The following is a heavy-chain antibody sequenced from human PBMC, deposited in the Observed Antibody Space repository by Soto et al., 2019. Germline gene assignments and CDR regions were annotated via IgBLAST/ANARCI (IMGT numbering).Heavy chain of an antibody. V-gene: IGHV3-23*01. CDR3: AKSLSTAVNYGLDV. CDR2: ISDDGDST. Sequence: EVQLLESGGGLVQPGGALRLSCGASGFTFSANAMTWGRQAPGKGVEWVSSISDDGDSTYYADSVKGRFAVSRDNSKNTLLLHMNSLGAEDTAVYYCAKSLSTAVNYGLDVWGQGTSVTVSS. J-gene: IGHJ6*02. CDR1: GFTFSANA. D-gene: IGHD2-2*01.